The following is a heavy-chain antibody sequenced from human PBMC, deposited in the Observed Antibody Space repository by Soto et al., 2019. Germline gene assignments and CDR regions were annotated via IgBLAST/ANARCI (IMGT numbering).Heavy chain of an antibody. CDR2: IDSSGRP. V-gene: IGHV4-39*01. CDR1: WCSNHHRGYF. D-gene: IGHD5-12*01. J-gene: IGHJ4*02. Sequence: EDLSLNWHVSWCSNHHRGYFWGWIRQPPGKALEWIGSIDSSGRPHYNGRITVAPDTSKNQFSLTVTSVTAADTAVYYCARRIVATETFDYWGQGTLVTVSS. CDR3: ARRIVATETFDY.